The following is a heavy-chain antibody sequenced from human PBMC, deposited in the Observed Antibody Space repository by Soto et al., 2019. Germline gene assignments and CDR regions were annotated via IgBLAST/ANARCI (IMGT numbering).Heavy chain of an antibody. CDR1: GFTFNNYG. CDR3: ARNLRSGSYRPPDY. V-gene: IGHV3-33*01. J-gene: IGHJ4*02. CDR2: IWSGGSTT. D-gene: IGHD1-26*01. Sequence: PGGSLRLSCAASGFTFNNYGMHWVRQAPGKGLEWVAVIWSGGSTTYYADSVKGRFTVSRDNSKNTLYLQMNSLRAEDTALYYCARNLRSGSYRPPDYWGQGTLVTVSS.